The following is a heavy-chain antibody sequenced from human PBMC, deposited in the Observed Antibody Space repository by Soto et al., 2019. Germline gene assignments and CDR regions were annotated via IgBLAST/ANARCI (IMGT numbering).Heavy chain of an antibody. CDR1: GVSITSHY. V-gene: IGHV4-59*06. Sequence: PSETLSLTCTVSGVSITSHYWSWIRQHPGKGLEWIGYIYYSGSTYYNPSLKSRVTISVDTSKNQFSLKLSSVTAADTAVYYCARDQLVNFGSYYYYGMDVWGQGTTVTVSS. CDR3: ARDQLVNFGSYYYYGMDV. CDR2: IYYSGST. J-gene: IGHJ6*02. D-gene: IGHD6-13*01.